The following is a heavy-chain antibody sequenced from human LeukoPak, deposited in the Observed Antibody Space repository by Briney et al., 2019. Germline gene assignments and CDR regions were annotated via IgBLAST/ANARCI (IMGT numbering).Heavy chain of an antibody. V-gene: IGHV3-74*01. CDR3: ARGRKAGVDYYYYMDV. Sequence: GGPLRLSCAASGFTFSSYWIHWVRQVPGKGLVWVSRIYGDGSYTTYADSVKGRFTISSDSAKNTLYLQMNSLRAEDTGVYYCARGRKAGVDYYYYMDVWGKGTTVTVSS. J-gene: IGHJ6*03. CDR1: GFTFSSYW. D-gene: IGHD3-10*01. CDR2: IYGDGSYT.